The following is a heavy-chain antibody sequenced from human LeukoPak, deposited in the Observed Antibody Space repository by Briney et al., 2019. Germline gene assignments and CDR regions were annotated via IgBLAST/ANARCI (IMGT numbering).Heavy chain of an antibody. CDR2: IDYSGGET. Sequence: GGSLRLSCTASGFTLSSYEMSWIRQAPGKGLEWVSSIDYSGGETHYADSVKGRFTISRDNSKNTLYLQMNSLRAEDTAVYCCANFQDSSGYWGQGTLVTVSP. CDR3: ANFQDSSGY. CDR1: GFTLSSYE. V-gene: IGHV3-23*01. J-gene: IGHJ4*02. D-gene: IGHD3-22*01.